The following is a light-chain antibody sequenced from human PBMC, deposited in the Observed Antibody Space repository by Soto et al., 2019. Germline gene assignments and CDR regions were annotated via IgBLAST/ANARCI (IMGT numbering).Light chain of an antibody. V-gene: IGKV3-20*01. J-gene: IGKJ4*01. CDR1: VSVRTD. Sequence: EIVMTQSPDTLSLSPGDRATLYCRASVSVRTDLAWYQQKPGQAPRLLIYGASTRATGIPARFSGSGSGTDFTLTISRLEPEDFAVYYCQQYGSSPQLTFGGGTKVDIK. CDR3: QQYGSSPQLT. CDR2: GAS.